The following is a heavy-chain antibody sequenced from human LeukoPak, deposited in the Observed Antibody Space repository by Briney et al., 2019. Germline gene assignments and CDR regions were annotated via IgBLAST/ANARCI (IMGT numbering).Heavy chain of an antibody. D-gene: IGHD2-21*02. V-gene: IGHV1-18*01. J-gene: IGHJ6*02. Sequence: ASVKVSCKAAGYTFTRYAISWVRQAPGQGLEGMGWISAYNGNTNYVQKLQGRVTMTTDTSTSTAYMELRSLRSDDTAVYYCARDSWAYCGGDCYNYYGLDVWGQGTTVTVSS. CDR2: ISAYNGNT. CDR1: GYTFTRYA. CDR3: ARDSWAYCGGDCYNYYGLDV.